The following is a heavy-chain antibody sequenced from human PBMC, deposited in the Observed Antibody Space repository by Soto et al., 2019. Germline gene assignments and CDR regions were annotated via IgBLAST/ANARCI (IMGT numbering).Heavy chain of an antibody. Sequence: QVQLVESGGGVVQPGRSLRLSCAASGFTFSSYGMHWVRQAPGKGLEWVAVIWYDGSNKYYADSVKGRFTISRDNSKNTXYXXMNSLRAEDTAVYYCARDADYGGNSGGPYYYGMDVWGQGTTVTVSS. CDR1: GFTFSSYG. CDR3: ARDADYGGNSGGPYYYGMDV. CDR2: IWYDGSNK. V-gene: IGHV3-33*01. J-gene: IGHJ6*02. D-gene: IGHD4-17*01.